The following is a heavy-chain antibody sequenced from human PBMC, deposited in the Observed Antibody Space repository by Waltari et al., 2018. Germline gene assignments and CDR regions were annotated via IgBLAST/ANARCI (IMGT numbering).Heavy chain of an antibody. CDR1: GFTFRSYS. CDR3: ARDDGIAAAGFDY. V-gene: IGHV3-21*01. J-gene: IGHJ4*02. Sequence: EVQLVESGGGLVKPGGSLRLSCAASGFTFRSYSMNWVRQAPGKELEWVSAMSSSSSDIYYADSVKGRFTISRDNAKNSLYLQMNSLRAEDTAVYYCARDDGIAAAGFDYWGQGTLVTVSS. D-gene: IGHD6-13*01. CDR2: MSSSSSDI.